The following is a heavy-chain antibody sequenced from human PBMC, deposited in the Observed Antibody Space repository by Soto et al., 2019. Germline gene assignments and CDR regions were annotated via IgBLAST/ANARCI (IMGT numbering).Heavy chain of an antibody. D-gene: IGHD5-12*01. J-gene: IGHJ4*02. CDR1: GYTFTSYD. V-gene: IGHV1-8*01. CDR3: ARGRDYIVATNHPDY. Sequence: QVQLVQSGAEVKKPGASVKVSCKASGYTFTSYDINWVRQATGQGLEWMGWMNPNSGNTGYAQKFQGRVTMTRNTSISTAYMELSSLRSQDAAVYFCARGRDYIVATNHPDYWGQGTLVTVSS. CDR2: MNPNSGNT.